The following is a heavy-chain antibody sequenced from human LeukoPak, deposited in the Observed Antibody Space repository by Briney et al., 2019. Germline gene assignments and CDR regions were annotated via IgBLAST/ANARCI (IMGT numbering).Heavy chain of an antibody. J-gene: IGHJ1*01. V-gene: IGHV3-23*01. Sequence: GGSLRLSCAASGFTFSSYAMSWVRQAPGKGLEWVSAISGSGGSTYYADSVKGRFTISRDNSKNTLYLQMNSLRAEDMAVYYCAKTRSDGPTEYFQHWGQGTLVTVSS. CDR3: AKTRSDGPTEYFQH. CDR1: GFTFSSYA. D-gene: IGHD2-15*01. CDR2: ISGSGGST.